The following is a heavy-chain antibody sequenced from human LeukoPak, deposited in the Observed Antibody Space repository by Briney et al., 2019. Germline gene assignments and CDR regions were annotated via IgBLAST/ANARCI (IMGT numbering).Heavy chain of an antibody. V-gene: IGHV4-30-2*02. D-gene: IGHD6-13*01. J-gene: IGHJ4*02. Sequence: PSQTLSLTCTVSGGSISSGGYYWSWIRQPPGKGLEWIGYIYHSGSTYYNPSLKSRVTISVDRSKNQFSLKLSSVTAADTAVYYCAGIPQQLGYYFDYWGQGTLVTVSS. CDR1: GGSISSGGYY. CDR3: AGIPQQLGYYFDY. CDR2: IYHSGST.